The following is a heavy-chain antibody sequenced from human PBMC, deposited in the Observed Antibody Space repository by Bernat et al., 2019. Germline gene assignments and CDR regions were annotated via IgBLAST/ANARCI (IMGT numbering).Heavy chain of an antibody. Sequence: EVQLLESGGGLVQPGGSLRLSCAASGFTFSSYAMSWVRQAPGKGLEWVSAISGSGGSTYYADTVKRRFTISRDNSKNTLYLQMNSLSAEDTAVYYCAKCPIRPTEFDYWGQGTLVTVSS. J-gene: IGHJ4*02. V-gene: IGHV3-23*01. CDR2: ISGSGGST. CDR1: GFTFSSYA. CDR3: AKCPIRPTEFDY.